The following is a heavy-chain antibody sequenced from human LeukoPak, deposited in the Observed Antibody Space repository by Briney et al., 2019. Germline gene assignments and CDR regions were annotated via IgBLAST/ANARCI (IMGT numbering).Heavy chain of an antibody. CDR2: IKSKTDGGTT. D-gene: IGHD2-15*01. J-gene: IGHJ3*02. Sequence: GGSLRLSCAASGFTFSSYWMSWVRQAPGKGLEWVGRIKSKTDGGTTDYAAPVKGRFTISRDDSKNTLYLQMNSLKTEDTAVYYCTTDGWSSSYISFDAFDIWGQGTMVTVSS. CDR3: TTDGWSSSYISFDAFDI. V-gene: IGHV3-15*01. CDR1: GFTFSSYW.